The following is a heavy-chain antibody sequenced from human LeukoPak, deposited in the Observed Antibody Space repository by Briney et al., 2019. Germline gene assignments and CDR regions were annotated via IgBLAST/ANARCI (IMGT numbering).Heavy chain of an antibody. J-gene: IGHJ4*02. V-gene: IGHV1-18*01. D-gene: IGHD3-22*01. CDR3: ARDGLGYYDSSGYDY. CDR2: ISAYNGNT. Sequence: ASVKVSCKASGYTFTSYGISWVRQAPGQGLEWMRWISAYNGNTNYAQKLQGRVTMTTDTSTSTAYMELRSLRSDDTAVYYCARDGLGYYDSSGYDYWGQGTLVTVSS. CDR1: GYTFTSYG.